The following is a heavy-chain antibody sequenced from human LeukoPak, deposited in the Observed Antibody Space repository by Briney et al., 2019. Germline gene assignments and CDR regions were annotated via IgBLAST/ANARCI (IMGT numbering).Heavy chain of an antibody. CDR3: AKTEYYGSGSYSIDY. D-gene: IGHD3-10*01. J-gene: IGHJ4*02. V-gene: IGHV3-48*02. CDR2: ISSSGSSV. CDR1: GFTFSTYS. Sequence: GGSLRLSCAASGFTFSTYSMNWVRQAPGKGLEWVAYISSSGSSVYYADSVKGRFTVSRDNAKNSLYLQMNSLRDEDTAVYYCAKTEYYGSGSYSIDYWGQGTLVTVSS.